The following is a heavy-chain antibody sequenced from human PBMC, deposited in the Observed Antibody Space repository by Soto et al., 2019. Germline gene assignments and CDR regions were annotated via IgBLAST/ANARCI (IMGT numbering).Heavy chain of an antibody. CDR2: IYYSGST. J-gene: IGHJ4*02. CDR3: ARERTLQSVGGIFAVPDY. V-gene: IGHV4-61*01. D-gene: IGHD2-15*01. CDR1: GCSVSSGSYY. Sequence: SETLSLTCTVSGCSVSSGSYYWSWIRQPPGKGLEWIGYIYYSGSTNYNPSLKSRVTISVDTSKNQFSLKLSSVTAADTAVYYCARERTLQSVGGIFAVPDYWGQGTLVIVSS.